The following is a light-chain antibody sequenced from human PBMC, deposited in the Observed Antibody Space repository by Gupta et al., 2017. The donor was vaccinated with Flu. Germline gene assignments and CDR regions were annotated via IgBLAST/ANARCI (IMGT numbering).Light chain of an antibody. V-gene: IGLV3-21*03. Sequence: SYVLTQPPSVSVAPGKTASITCGGNNIGSKTVHWYQQKPGQDPARVVYDDSDRPSGIPERLSGSNSGNKATRTPSRVEDGEEADEYCQVWESSSEHQVFGGGTKVTVL. CDR3: QVWESSSEHQV. J-gene: IGLJ2*01. CDR2: DDS. CDR1: NIGSKT.